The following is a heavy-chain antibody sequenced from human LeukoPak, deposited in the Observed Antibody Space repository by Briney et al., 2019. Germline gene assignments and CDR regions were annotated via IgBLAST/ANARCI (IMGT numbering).Heavy chain of an antibody. J-gene: IGHJ4*02. V-gene: IGHV4-39*01. Sequence: SETLSLTCTVPGGSISSSSYYWGWIRQSPGKGLEWIGSIYYSGITYYNPSLKSRVTVSVDTSKNQFSLKLSSVTAADTAVYYCARHGIVVVSDWGQGTLLTVSS. CDR2: IYYSGIT. CDR1: GGSISSSSYY. D-gene: IGHD2-21*01. CDR3: ARHGIVVVSD.